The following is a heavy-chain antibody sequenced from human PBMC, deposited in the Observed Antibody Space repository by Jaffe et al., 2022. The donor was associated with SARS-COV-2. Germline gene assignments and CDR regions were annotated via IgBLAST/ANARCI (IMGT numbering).Heavy chain of an antibody. J-gene: IGHJ3*02. CDR1: GFTFDDYA. D-gene: IGHD3-22*01. CDR3: AKDSGRSSGAGGDAFDI. V-gene: IGHV3-9*01. CDR2: ISWNSGSI. Sequence: EVQLVESGGGLVQPGRSLRLSCAASGFTFDDYAMHWVRQAPGKGLEWVSGISWNSGSIGYADSVKGRFTISRDNAKNSLYLQMNSLRAEDTALYYCAKDSGRSSGAGGDAFDIWGQGTMVTVSS.